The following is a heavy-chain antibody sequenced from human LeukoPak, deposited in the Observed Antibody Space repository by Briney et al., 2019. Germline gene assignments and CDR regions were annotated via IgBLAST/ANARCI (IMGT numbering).Heavy chain of an antibody. CDR1: GYTFTGYD. V-gene: IGHV1-2*02. CDR3: SLWTCTSPTCFDY. D-gene: IGHD3/OR15-3a*01. CDR2: INPNSGDT. J-gene: IGHJ4*02. Sequence: ASVKVSCKASGYTFTGYDMHWVRQAPGQGLEWMGWINPNSGDTIYAQKFQGRVTMTRDTSINTAYMELSSLRSDDTAVYYCSLWTCTSPTCFDYWGQGTLVTVSS.